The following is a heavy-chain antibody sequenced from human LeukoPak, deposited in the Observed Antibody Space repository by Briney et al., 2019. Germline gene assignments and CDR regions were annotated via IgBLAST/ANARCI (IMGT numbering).Heavy chain of an antibody. V-gene: IGHV3-49*04. CDR3: TRAYCGGDCYFQH. Sequence: PGGSLRLSCTASGFSIGDYAMSWVRQAPGKGLEWVVFIRSKAYGGTTEYAASVKGRFTTSRDDSKSIAYLQMNSLKTEDTAVYYCTRAYCGGDCYFQHWGQGTLVTVSS. J-gene: IGHJ1*01. CDR2: IRSKAYGGTT. D-gene: IGHD2-21*02. CDR1: GFSIGDYA.